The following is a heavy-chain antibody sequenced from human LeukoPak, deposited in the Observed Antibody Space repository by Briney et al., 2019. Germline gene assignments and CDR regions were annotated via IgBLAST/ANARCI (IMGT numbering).Heavy chain of an antibody. CDR3: ARETLAAFDY. CDR1: GGTFSSYA. J-gene: IGHJ4*02. V-gene: IGHV1-69*05. CDR2: IIPIFGTA. Sequence: SVKVSCKASGGTFSSYAISWVRQAPGQGLEWMGGIIPIFGTANYAQKFQGRVTMTRDTSTSTVYMELSSLRSEDTAVYYCARETLAAFDYWGQGTLVTVSS.